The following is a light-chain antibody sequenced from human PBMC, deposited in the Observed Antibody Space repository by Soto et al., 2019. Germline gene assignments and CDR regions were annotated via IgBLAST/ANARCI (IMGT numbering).Light chain of an antibody. V-gene: IGLV2-23*01. CDR3: CSYVGNSFVI. J-gene: IGLJ2*01. CDR2: EGS. CDR1: SSDVGNYNL. Sequence: QSALTQPASVSGSPGQSITISCTGTSSDVGNYNLVSRYQQHPGKAPKLMIYEGSKRPSGVSNRFSGSKSGNTASLTISGLQAEDEADYYCCSYVGNSFVIFGGGTKLTVL.